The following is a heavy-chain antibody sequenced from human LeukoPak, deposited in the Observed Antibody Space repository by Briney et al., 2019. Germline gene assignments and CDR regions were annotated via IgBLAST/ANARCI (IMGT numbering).Heavy chain of an antibody. CDR2: ISWNSGSI. D-gene: IGHD2-15*01. CDR3: AKDFCSSSSGGSCEDAFDI. J-gene: IGHJ3*02. CDR1: GFTFDDYA. V-gene: IGHV3-9*03. Sequence: GGSLRLSCAASGFTFDDYAMHWVRQAPGKGLEWVSGISWNSGSIGYADSVKGRFTISRDNAKNSLYLQMNSLRAEDMALYYCAKDFCSSSSGGSCEDAFDIWGQGTMVTVSS.